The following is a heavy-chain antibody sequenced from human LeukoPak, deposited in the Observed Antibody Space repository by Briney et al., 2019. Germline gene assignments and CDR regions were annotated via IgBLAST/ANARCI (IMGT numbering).Heavy chain of an antibody. J-gene: IGHJ4*02. CDR1: GYSFPSYW. V-gene: IGHV5-51*01. D-gene: IGHD3-22*01. CDR2: IYPGDSDT. Sequence: GESLKISCKGSGYSFPSYWIAWGRQMPGKGLEWMGIIYPGDSDTRYSPSFQGLVTISADKSISTAYLQWSSLKASDTAMYYCARGINYNDRSGYDYWGQGTRVTVSS. CDR3: ARGINYNDRSGYDY.